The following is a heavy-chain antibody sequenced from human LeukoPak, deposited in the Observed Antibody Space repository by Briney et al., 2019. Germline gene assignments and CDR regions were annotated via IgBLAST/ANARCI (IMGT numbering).Heavy chain of an antibody. CDR3: AKNPYYFDY. D-gene: IGHD3-16*01. J-gene: IGHJ4*02. CDR1: GFTFSSYW. V-gene: IGHV3-74*03. CDR2: INTDGSST. Sequence: PGGSLRLSCAASGFTFSSYWMHWVRQAPGKGLVWVSRINTDGSSTTYADSVEGRFTISRDNAKNTLYLQMNSLRVEDTAVYYCAKNPYYFDYWGQGTLVTVSS.